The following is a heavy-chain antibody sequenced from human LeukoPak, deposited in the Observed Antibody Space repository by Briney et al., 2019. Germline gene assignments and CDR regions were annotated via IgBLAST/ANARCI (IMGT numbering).Heavy chain of an antibody. CDR3: VRSGSDFDY. V-gene: IGHV3-21*01. Sequence: GGSRGLSVEASGFTFVSKTMNWFGQAPGKGLEWVSSISSSSSYIYYADSVKGRFTISRDNAKNSLYLQINSLRAEDTAVYYCVRSGSDFDYWGQGTLVTVSS. CDR1: GFTFVSKT. CDR2: ISSSSSYI. J-gene: IGHJ4*01.